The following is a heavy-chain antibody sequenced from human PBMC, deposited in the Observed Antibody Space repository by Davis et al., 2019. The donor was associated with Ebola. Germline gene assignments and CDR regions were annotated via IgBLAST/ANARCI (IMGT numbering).Heavy chain of an antibody. J-gene: IGHJ6*02. Sequence: ASVKVSCKASGYTFTGYYMHWVRQAPGQGLEWMGWINPNSGGTNYAQKFQGWVTMTRDTSISTAYMELSRLRSDDTAVYYCASDIVVVPAATYGMDVWGQGTTVTVSS. V-gene: IGHV1-2*04. CDR1: GYTFTGYY. CDR3: ASDIVVVPAATYGMDV. CDR2: INPNSGGT. D-gene: IGHD2-2*01.